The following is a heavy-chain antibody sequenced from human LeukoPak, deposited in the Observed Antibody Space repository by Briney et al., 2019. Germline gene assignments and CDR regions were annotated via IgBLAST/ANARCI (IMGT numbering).Heavy chain of an antibody. D-gene: IGHD3-22*01. V-gene: IGHV3-7*01. Sequence: GGSLRLSCAASGFTFSDYWMSWVRQAPGKGLEWVANIKQDGSEKHYVDSLRGRFTISRDNAKNSLDLQMNSLRAEGTAVYFCARDLYYFDSSGYYASDLWGQGTLVTVSS. J-gene: IGHJ5*02. CDR1: GFTFSDYW. CDR2: IKQDGSEK. CDR3: ARDLYYFDSSGYYASDL.